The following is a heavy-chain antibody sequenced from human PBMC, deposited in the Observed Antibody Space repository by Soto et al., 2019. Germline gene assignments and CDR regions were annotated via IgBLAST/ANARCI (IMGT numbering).Heavy chain of an antibody. Sequence: SVKVSCKASGGAFSSYAISWVRQAPGQGLEWMGGIIPIFGTANYAQKFQGRVTITADESTSTAYMELSSLRSEDTAVYYSASPEYENSDCSSGSCYSPFDYWGQGTRVTVSS. CDR1: GGAFSSYA. D-gene: IGHD2-15*01. V-gene: IGHV1-69*13. CDR2: IIPIFGTA. CDR3: ASPEYENSDCSSGSCYSPFDY. J-gene: IGHJ4*02.